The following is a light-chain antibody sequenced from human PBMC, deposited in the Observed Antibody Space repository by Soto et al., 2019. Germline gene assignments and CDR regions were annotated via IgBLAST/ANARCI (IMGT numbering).Light chain of an antibody. CDR3: QQYNNWPPWT. J-gene: IGKJ1*01. V-gene: IGKV3-15*01. Sequence: LSLSSGGRATLSCRASQSVSSNLAWYQQKPGQAPRLLIYGASTRATGIPARFSGSGSGTEFTLTISSLQSEDFAVYYCQQYNNWPPWTFGQGTK. CDR2: GAS. CDR1: QSVSSN.